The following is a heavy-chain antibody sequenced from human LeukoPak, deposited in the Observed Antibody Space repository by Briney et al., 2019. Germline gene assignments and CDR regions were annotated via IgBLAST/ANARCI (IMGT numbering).Heavy chain of an antibody. Sequence: ASVKVSCKASGYTFTGYYMHWVRQAPGQGLEWMGWINPNSGGTNYAQKFQGWVTMTRDTSISTAYMELSRLRSDDTAVYYCARERYYYGSGSYRYYYYGMDVWGKGTTVTASS. CDR2: INPNSGGT. J-gene: IGHJ6*04. CDR3: ARERYYYGSGSYRYYYYGMDV. D-gene: IGHD3-10*01. V-gene: IGHV1-2*04. CDR1: GYTFTGYY.